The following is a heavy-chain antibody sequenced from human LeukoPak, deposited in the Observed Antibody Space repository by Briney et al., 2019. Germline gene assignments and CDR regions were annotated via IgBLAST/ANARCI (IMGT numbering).Heavy chain of an antibody. CDR1: GGSISSYY. CDR3: ARVMIAARRNWGHYYYMDV. CDR2: IYYSGST. D-gene: IGHD6-6*01. V-gene: IGHV4-59*01. Sequence: SETLSLTCTVSGGSISSYYWSWIRQPPGKGLEWIGYIYYSGSTNYNPSLKSRVTISVDTSKNQFSLKLSSVTAADTAVYYCARVMIAARRNWGHYYYMDVWGKGTTVTVSS. J-gene: IGHJ6*03.